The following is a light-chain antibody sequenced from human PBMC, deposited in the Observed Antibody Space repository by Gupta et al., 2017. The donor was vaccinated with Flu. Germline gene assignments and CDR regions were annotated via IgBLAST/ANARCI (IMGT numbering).Light chain of an antibody. CDR2: DVT. CDR3: SSYTSGSTFYV. V-gene: IGLV2-14*01. J-gene: IGLJ1*01. CDR1: SSDVGGSDY. Sequence: QSALTQPASVSGSPGQSITISCTGTSSDVGGSDYVPWYQQHPDKAPKLIIYDVTNRPSGVSSRFSGSKSGNTASLTISGLQAEDETDYYCSSYTSGSTFYVFGTGTKVTVL.